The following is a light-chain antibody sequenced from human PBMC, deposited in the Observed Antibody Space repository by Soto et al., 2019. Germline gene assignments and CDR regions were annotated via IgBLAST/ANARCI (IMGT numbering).Light chain of an antibody. CDR1: QNISSNY. CDR2: GAP. CDR3: QQYGYPQLT. V-gene: IGKV3-20*01. Sequence: EIVLTQSPGTLSLSPGETVTLSCRASQNISSNYVAWFQHKPGQAPRLLIYGAPSRAPGIPERFSGSGSGTDFSLTINRLEPEDSAVFYCQQYGYPQLTFGGGTKVEIK. J-gene: IGKJ4*01.